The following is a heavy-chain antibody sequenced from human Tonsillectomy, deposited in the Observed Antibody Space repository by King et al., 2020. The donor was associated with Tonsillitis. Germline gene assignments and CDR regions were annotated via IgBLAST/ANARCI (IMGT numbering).Heavy chain of an antibody. D-gene: IGHD4-17*01. J-gene: IGHJ3*02. CDR1: GFTFSSYD. CDR2: IGTAGDT. CDR3: ARQNGDTDAFDI. V-gene: IGHV3-13*01. Sequence: VQLVESGGGLVQPGGSLRLSCAASGFTFSSYDMHWVRQATGKGLEWFSAIGTAGDTYYPGSVKGRFTISRENAKNSLYLQMNSLRAGDTAVYYCARQNGDTDAFDIWGQGTMVTVSS.